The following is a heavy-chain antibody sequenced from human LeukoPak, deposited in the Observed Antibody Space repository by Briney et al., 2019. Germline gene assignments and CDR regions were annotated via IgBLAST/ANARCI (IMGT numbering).Heavy chain of an antibody. J-gene: IGHJ4*02. V-gene: IGHV3-33*06. CDR3: AKEAYIEMATITPDY. Sequence: GGSLRLSCAASGFTFSSYGMHWVRQAPGKGLEWVAVIWYDGSNKYYPDSVKGRFTISRDNSKNTLYLQMNSLRAEDTAVYYCAKEAYIEMATITPDYWGQGTLVTVSS. CDR2: IWYDGSNK. CDR1: GFTFSSYG. D-gene: IGHD5-24*01.